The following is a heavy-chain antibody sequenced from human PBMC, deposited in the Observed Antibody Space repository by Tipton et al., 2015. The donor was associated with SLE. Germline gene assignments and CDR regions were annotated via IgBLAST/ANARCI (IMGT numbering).Heavy chain of an antibody. J-gene: IGHJ6*03. CDR3: ARRIWVPNYYDSRHSGYYYYYMDV. Sequence: ALRLSCAASGFTFSDYYMNWFRQAPGKGLEWVSYISSSGFTIYYADSVKGRFTISRDNAKNTLYLQMNSLRPEDTAVYYCARRIWVPNYYDSRHSGYYYYYMDVWGKGTTVTVSS. CDR1: GFTFSDYY. D-gene: IGHD3-22*01. V-gene: IGHV3-11*01. CDR2: ISSSGFTI.